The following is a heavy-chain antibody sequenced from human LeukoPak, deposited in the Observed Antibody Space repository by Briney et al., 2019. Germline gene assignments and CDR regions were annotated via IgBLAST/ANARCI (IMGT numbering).Heavy chain of an antibody. CDR1: GFTASSYY. J-gene: IGHJ6*02. Sequence: GGSLRLSCAAYGFTASSYYMTWVRQAPGKGLEWVSVMYSGGSTYYADSVKGSFAISRDNSQNTVFLQMNSMRVEETAVYYCARSYSNHLFGLDVWGQGTAVTVSS. CDR2: MYSGGST. D-gene: IGHD4-11*01. CDR3: ARSYSNHLFGLDV. V-gene: IGHV3-66*01.